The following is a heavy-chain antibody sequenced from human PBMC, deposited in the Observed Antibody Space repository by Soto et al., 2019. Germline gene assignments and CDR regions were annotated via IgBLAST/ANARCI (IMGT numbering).Heavy chain of an antibody. Sequence: SETLSLTCLVSGDYVSGSYLSWIRQPPGKGLEWIGNIHHTGRTNYNPSLRSRATMSVDTSKNQFSLNLDSMTAADTAVYYCARSISGVRTFYFYSYMDVWGKGTTVTAP. CDR1: GDYVSGSY. V-gene: IGHV4-4*08. CDR3: ARSISGVRTFYFYSYMDV. J-gene: IGHJ6*03. CDR2: IHHTGRT. D-gene: IGHD7-27*01.